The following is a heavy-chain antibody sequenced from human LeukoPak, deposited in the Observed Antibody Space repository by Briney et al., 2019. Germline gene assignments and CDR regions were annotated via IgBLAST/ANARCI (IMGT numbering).Heavy chain of an antibody. D-gene: IGHD6-13*01. Sequence: PGGSLRLSCAVSGFTLSSYSMKWVRQAPGKGLEWVSSISSSSLYIYYGDSVKGRFTISGDNAKHSVYLQMNRLRAEDTAVYYCARDLGDSSSYYFDYWGQGTLVTVSS. CDR1: GFTLSSYS. CDR2: ISSSSLYI. CDR3: ARDLGDSSSYYFDY. J-gene: IGHJ4*02. V-gene: IGHV3-21*04.